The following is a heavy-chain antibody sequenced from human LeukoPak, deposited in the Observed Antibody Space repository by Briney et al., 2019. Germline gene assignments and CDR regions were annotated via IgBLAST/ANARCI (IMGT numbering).Heavy chain of an antibody. CDR1: GYTFTGYY. CDR2: INPNSGGT. J-gene: IGHJ4*02. D-gene: IGHD6-19*01. CDR3: ARVWQWLAPTPDFDY. V-gene: IGHV1-2*02. Sequence: ASVKVSCKASGYTFTGYYMHWVRQAPGQGREWMGWINPNSGGTNYAQKFQGRVTMTRDTSISTAYMELSRLRSDDTAVYYCARVWQWLAPTPDFDYWGQGTLVTVSS.